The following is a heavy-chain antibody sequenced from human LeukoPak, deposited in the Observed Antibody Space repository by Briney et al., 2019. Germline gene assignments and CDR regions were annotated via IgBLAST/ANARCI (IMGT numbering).Heavy chain of an antibody. D-gene: IGHD5-24*01. CDR3: ARQGRDGNNLDY. CDR1: GYSFTSYW. Sequence: GESLKISCQGSGYSFTSYWIGWVRQMPGKGLEWMGITYPGDSDTRYSPSFKGQVTISADKSMSTAYLQWNSLKASDTAMYYCARQGRDGNNLDYWGQGALVTVSS. CDR2: TYPGDSDT. J-gene: IGHJ4*02. V-gene: IGHV5-51*01.